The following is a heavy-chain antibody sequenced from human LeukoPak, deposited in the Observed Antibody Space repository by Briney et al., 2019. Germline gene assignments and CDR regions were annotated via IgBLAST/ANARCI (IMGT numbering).Heavy chain of an antibody. V-gene: IGHV3-30*02. J-gene: IGHJ6*03. Sequence: GGSLRLSCAASGFTFSSYGMHWVRQAPGKGLEWVAFIRYDGSNKYYADSVKGRFTISRDNSKNTLYLQMNSLRAEDTAVYYCARSLANYYHYMDVWGKGTTVTISS. CDR1: GFTFSSYG. CDR2: IRYDGSNK. CDR3: ARSLANYYHYMDV. D-gene: IGHD5-24*01.